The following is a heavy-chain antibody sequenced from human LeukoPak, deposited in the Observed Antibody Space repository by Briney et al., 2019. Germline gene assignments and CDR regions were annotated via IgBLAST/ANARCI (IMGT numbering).Heavy chain of an antibody. Sequence: ASVKVSCKASGYTFTGYYMHWVRQAPGQGLEWMGWINPNSGGTNYAQKFQGRVTMTRDTSISTAYMELSRLRSDDTAVYYCASSLRITIFGAAPLVAFDIWGQGTMVTVSS. CDR1: GYTFTGYY. CDR2: INPNSGGT. CDR3: ASSLRITIFGAAPLVAFDI. V-gene: IGHV1-2*02. J-gene: IGHJ3*02. D-gene: IGHD3-3*01.